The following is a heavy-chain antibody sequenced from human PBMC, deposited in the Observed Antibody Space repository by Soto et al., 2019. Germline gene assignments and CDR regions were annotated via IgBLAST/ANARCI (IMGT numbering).Heavy chain of an antibody. CDR1: GFTFSSYS. Sequence: GGSLRLSCAASGFTFSSYSMNWVRQAPGKGLEWVSSISSSSSYIYYADSVKGRFTISRDNAKNSLYLQMNSLRAEDTAVYYCAREEITIFGVVTLDYWGQGTLVTVSS. V-gene: IGHV3-21*01. CDR3: AREEITIFGVVTLDY. D-gene: IGHD3-3*01. CDR2: ISSSSSYI. J-gene: IGHJ4*02.